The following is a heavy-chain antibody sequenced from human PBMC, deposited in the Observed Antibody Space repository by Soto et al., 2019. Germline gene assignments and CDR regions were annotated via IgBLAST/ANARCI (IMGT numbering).Heavy chain of an antibody. CDR1: GDTFSSYS. CDR2: IVPIFGTT. CDR3: AANSLGGGSQGDV. V-gene: IGHV1-69*13. Sequence: ASVKVSCKASGDTFSSYSISWVRQAPGQGLEWMGGIVPIFGTTVYAPRLQGRLTITADGPTSTSYMELSGLTFGDTAVYYCAANSLGGGSQGDVWGQGTTVTVSS. J-gene: IGHJ6*02. D-gene: IGHD3-10*01.